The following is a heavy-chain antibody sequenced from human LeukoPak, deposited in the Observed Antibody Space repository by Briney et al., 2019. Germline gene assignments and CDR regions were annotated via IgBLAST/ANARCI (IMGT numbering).Heavy chain of an antibody. Sequence: ASVKVSCRASGYTFTNYDITWIRQAPGQGLEWMGYITPYNGNTNYAQKLQGRVTMTTDTSTSTAYMELRSLRSDDTAVYYCARADSSGYSVSWYFDYWGQGTLVTVSS. CDR3: ARADSSGYSVSWYFDY. V-gene: IGHV1-18*01. D-gene: IGHD3-22*01. CDR2: ITPYNGNT. CDR1: GYTFTNYD. J-gene: IGHJ4*02.